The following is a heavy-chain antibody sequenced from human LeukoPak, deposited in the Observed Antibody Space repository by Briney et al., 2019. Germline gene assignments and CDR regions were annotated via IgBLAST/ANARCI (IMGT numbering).Heavy chain of an antibody. CDR3: ARGPYDSSGYYAY. CDR2: ISYDGSNK. Sequence: GGSLRLSCAASGFTFSSYAMHWVRQAPGKGLEWVAVISYDGSNKYYADSVKGRFTTSRDNSKNTLYLQMNSLRAEDTAVYYCARGPYDSSGYYAYWGQGTLVTVSS. D-gene: IGHD3-22*01. J-gene: IGHJ4*02. V-gene: IGHV3-30*04. CDR1: GFTFSSYA.